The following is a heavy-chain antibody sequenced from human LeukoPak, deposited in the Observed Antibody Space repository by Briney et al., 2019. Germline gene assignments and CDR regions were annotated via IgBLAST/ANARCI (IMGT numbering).Heavy chain of an antibody. CDR1: GGSFSDYY. D-gene: IGHD2-15*01. V-gene: IGHV4-34*01. CDR2: INHSGST. CDR3: ARGLDVVVVAATQGAFDI. Sequence: SETLSLTCAVYGGSFSDYYWSWIRQPPGKGLEWIGEINHSGSTNYNPSLKSRVTISVDTSKNQFSLKLSSVTAADTAVYYCARGLDVVVVAATQGAFDIWGQGTMVTVSS. J-gene: IGHJ3*02.